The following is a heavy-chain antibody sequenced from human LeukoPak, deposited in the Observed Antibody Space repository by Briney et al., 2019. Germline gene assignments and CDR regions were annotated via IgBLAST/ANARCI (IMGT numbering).Heavy chain of an antibody. D-gene: IGHD5-18*01. J-gene: IGHJ4*02. CDR1: GYTFSSYA. CDR3: ATGLVDTANDY. CDR2: VDPEDGET. Sequence: GASVKVSCKASGYTFSSYAINWVRQAPGKGLEWMGLVDPEDGETIYAEKFQGRVTITADTSTDTAYMELSSLRSEDTAVYYCATGLVDTANDYWGQGTLVTVSS. V-gene: IGHV1-69-2*01.